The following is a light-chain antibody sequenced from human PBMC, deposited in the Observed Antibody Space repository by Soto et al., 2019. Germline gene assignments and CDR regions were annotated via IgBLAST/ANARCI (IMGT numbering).Light chain of an antibody. CDR3: CSYAVTNILV. V-gene: IGLV2-23*01. J-gene: IGLJ2*01. Sequence: QSALTQPASVSGSPGQSITISCTGTSSDVGSYNLVSWFHQHPGKAPKLMIYEGSKRPSGVSNRFSGSKSGNTASLTISGLQAEDEADYYCCSYAVTNILVVGGGTKLTVL. CDR1: SSDVGSYNL. CDR2: EGS.